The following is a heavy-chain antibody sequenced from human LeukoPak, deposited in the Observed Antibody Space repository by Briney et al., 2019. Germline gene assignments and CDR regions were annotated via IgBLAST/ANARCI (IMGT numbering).Heavy chain of an antibody. CDR1: GGSISSYY. CDR2: IYTSGST. Sequence: PSETLSLTCTVSGGSISSYYWSWIRQPPGKGLEWIGYIYTSGSTNYNPSLKSRVTISVDTSKNQFSLKLSSVTAADTAVYYCARVAWFRRYFDYWGQGTLVTVSS. V-gene: IGHV4-4*09. J-gene: IGHJ4*02. D-gene: IGHD3-10*01. CDR3: ARVAWFRRYFDY.